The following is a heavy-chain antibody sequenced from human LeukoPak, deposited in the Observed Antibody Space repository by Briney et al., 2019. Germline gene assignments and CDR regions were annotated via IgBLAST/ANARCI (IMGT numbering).Heavy chain of an antibody. Sequence: SETLSLTCTVSGGSISSYYWSWIRQPPGKGLEWIAYIYYSGSTNYNPSLKSRVTISVDTSKNQFSLKLSSVTAADTAVYYCARDRGEDNWNDGAIDYWGQGTLVTVSS. CDR3: ARDRGEDNWNDGAIDY. V-gene: IGHV4-59*01. CDR2: IYYSGST. CDR1: GGSISSYY. J-gene: IGHJ4*02. D-gene: IGHD1-20*01.